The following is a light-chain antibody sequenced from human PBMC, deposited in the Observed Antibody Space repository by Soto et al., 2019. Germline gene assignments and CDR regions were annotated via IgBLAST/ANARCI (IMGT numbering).Light chain of an antibody. CDR1: QSISSW. V-gene: IGKV1-5*03. CDR3: QQYNSYPYT. J-gene: IGKJ2*01. Sequence: DIQMTQSPSTLSASVGDRVTITCRASQSISSWLAWYQQKPGKAPKLLIYKASSLESGVPSRFSGSGSWTEFTLTISSLHSDDFAPYYCQQYNSYPYTFGQGTKVDIK. CDR2: KAS.